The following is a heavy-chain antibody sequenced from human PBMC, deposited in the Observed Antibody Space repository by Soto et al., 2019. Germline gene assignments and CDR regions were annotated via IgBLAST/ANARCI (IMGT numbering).Heavy chain of an antibody. V-gene: IGHV4-34*01. J-gene: IGHJ4*02. CDR3: ARGPKIRSYYDFWSGYYMDFDY. CDR1: GGSFSGYY. Sequence: PSETLSLTCAVYGGSFSGYYRSWIRQPPGKGLEWIGEINHSGSTNYNPSLKSRVTISVDTSKNQFSLKLSSVTAADTAVYYCARGPKIRSYYDFWSGYYMDFDYWGQGTLVTVS. D-gene: IGHD3-3*01. CDR2: INHSGST.